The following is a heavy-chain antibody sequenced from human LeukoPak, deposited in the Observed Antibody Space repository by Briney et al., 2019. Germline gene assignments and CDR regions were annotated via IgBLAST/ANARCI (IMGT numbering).Heavy chain of an antibody. CDR3: AREKGEYCGGDCYESYFDY. J-gene: IGHJ4*02. Sequence: GGSLRLSCAASGFTFSSYGMHWVRQAPGKGLEWVAVIWYDGSNKYYADSVKGRFTISRDNSKNTLYLQMNSLRAEDTAVYYCAREKGEYCGGDCYESYFDYWGQGTLVTVSS. CDR1: GFTFSSYG. V-gene: IGHV3-33*01. D-gene: IGHD2-21*02. CDR2: IWYDGSNK.